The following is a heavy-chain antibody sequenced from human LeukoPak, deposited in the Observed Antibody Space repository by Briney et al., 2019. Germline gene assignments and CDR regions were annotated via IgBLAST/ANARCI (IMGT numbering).Heavy chain of an antibody. D-gene: IGHD4-11*01. CDR2: IRHVGSNE. CDR3: VKDWGVLPDYSADGFDI. CDR1: TFTFSTYG. V-gene: IGHV3-30*02. J-gene: IGHJ3*02. Sequence: PGGSLRLSCVGSTFTFSTYGMHWVRQAPGKGLEWVAFIRHVGSNEYYADSVRGRFAISRDNSQNTLHLQMNILRVEDTAVYYCVKDWGVLPDYSADGFDIWGPGTVVTVSS.